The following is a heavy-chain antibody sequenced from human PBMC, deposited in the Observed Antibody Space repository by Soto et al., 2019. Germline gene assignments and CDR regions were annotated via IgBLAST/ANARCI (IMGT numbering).Heavy chain of an antibody. J-gene: IGHJ4*02. Sequence: GGSLRLSCAASGFTFSNAWMSWVRQAPGKGLEWVGRIKSKTDGGTTDYAAPVKGRFTISRDDSKNTLYLQMNSLKTEDTAVYYCTTDIVEVAATDLDYWGQGTLVTVSS. V-gene: IGHV3-15*01. CDR2: IKSKTDGGTT. CDR1: GFTFSNAW. D-gene: IGHD2-15*01. CDR3: TTDIVEVAATDLDY.